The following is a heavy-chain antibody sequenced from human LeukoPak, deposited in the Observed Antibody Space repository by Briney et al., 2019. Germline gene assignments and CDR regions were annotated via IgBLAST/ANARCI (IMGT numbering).Heavy chain of an antibody. CDR1: GYTFTSYG. CDR3: AKDTYIYGPRDFDY. D-gene: IGHD5-18*01. V-gene: IGHV1-18*01. Sequence: GASVKVSCKASGYTFTSYGISWARQAPGQGLEWMGWISAYNGNTNYAQKLQGRVTMTTDTSTSTAYMELRSLRSDDTAVYYRAKDTYIYGPRDFDYWGQGSLVTVSS. CDR2: ISAYNGNT. J-gene: IGHJ4*02.